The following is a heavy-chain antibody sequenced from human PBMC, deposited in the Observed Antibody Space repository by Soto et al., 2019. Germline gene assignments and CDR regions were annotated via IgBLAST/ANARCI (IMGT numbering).Heavy chain of an antibody. V-gene: IGHV1-69*13. CDR1: GGTFSSYA. D-gene: IGHD5-12*01. J-gene: IGHJ4*02. Sequence: SVKVSCKASGGTFSSYASSWVRQAPGQGLEWMGGIIPIFGTANYAQKFQGRVTITADESTSTAYMELSSLRSEDTAVYYCARVGEGSRDGYNFGALDYWGQGTLVTVSS. CDR2: IIPIFGTA. CDR3: ARVGEGSRDGYNFGALDY.